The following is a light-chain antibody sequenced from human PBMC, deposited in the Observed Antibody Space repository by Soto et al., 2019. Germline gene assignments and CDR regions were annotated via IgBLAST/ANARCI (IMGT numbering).Light chain of an antibody. J-gene: IGKJ1*01. CDR1: QSISGW. Sequence: DIQMTQSPSTLSASVGDRVTITCRASQSISGWLAWYQQKPGKAPRLLIYKASNLQSGVPSRFSGSGSGTEFTLTIDNLQPDDFATYFCQQYAARSPWTFGQGTRV. CDR2: KAS. CDR3: QQYAARSPWT. V-gene: IGKV1-5*03.